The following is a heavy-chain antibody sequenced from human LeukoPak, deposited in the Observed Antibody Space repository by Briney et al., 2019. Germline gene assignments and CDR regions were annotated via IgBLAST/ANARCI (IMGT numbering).Heavy chain of an antibody. CDR2: IIPIFGTA. V-gene: IGHV1-69*13. CDR3: ASVGMGDLWFGEFDY. CDR1: GGTFSSHA. J-gene: IGHJ4*02. Sequence: SVKVSCKASGGTFSSHAISWVRQAPGQGLEWMGGIIPIFGTANYAQKFQGGVTITADESTSTAYMELSSLRSEDTAVYYCASVGMGDLWFGEFDYWGQGTLVTVSS. D-gene: IGHD3-10*01.